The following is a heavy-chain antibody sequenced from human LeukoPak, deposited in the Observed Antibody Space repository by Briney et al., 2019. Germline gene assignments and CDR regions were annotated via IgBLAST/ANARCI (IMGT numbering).Heavy chain of an antibody. CDR2: IYSGGST. J-gene: IGHJ5*02. CDR3: ASLYCSRGRCAFDV. V-gene: IGHV3-66*01. D-gene: IGHD2-15*01. Sequence: HPGGPLRLSCAASGFTVSANYMSWVRQSPGKGLEWVSIIYSGGSTDYADSVKGRFTISKDNSKNTMFLQMNSLRAEDTAMYYCASLYCSRGRCAFDVWGQGTLVSVS. CDR1: GFTVSANY.